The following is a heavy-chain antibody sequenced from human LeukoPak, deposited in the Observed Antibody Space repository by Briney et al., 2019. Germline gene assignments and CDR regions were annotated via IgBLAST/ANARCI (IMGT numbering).Heavy chain of an antibody. Sequence: GGSLRLSCAASGFTFTTYWMSWVRQLPGTGLELVANINQDGTEKYYVDSLKGRFTISRDNAKNSLYLQMNSLRVEDTAIYYCVKVAKYYYGSETYYFFEHWGQGTPVTASS. J-gene: IGHJ4*02. D-gene: IGHD3-10*01. CDR3: VKVAKYYYGSETYYFFEH. V-gene: IGHV3-7*01. CDR2: INQDGTEK. CDR1: GFTFTTYW.